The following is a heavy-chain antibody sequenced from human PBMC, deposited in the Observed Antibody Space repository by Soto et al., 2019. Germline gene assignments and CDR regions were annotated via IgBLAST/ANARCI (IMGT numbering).Heavy chain of an antibody. J-gene: IGHJ4*02. V-gene: IGHV4-59*02. Sequence: PSETLSLTCTVSGGSVSSYYWSWIRQPPGKGLEWIGYISYSGGTNSNSSLKSRVTISLDTSKNQFSLKLSSVTAADTAVYYCARGGDNSGYFYYFDYWGQGTLVTVS. CDR1: GGSVSSYY. CDR3: ARGGDNSGYFYYFDY. D-gene: IGHD3-22*01. CDR2: ISYSGGT.